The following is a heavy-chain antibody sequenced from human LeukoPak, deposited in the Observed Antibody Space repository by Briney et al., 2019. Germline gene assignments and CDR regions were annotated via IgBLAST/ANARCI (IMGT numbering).Heavy chain of an antibody. D-gene: IGHD2-21*02. CDR2: ISGSGGST. CDR1: GFTFSNYA. J-gene: IGHJ4*02. V-gene: IGHV3-23*01. CDR3: ARDVEVCRIGACYWTTFDC. Sequence: PGGSLRLSCAASGFTFSNYAMTWVRQAPGRGLEWVSTISGSGGSTYYADSVKGRFTISRDTASDTVNLQMNSLRAEDTAVYYCARDVEVCRIGACYWTTFDCWGQGTLVTVCS.